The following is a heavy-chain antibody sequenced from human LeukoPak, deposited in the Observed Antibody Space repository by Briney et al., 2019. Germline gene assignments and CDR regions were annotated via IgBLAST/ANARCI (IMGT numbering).Heavy chain of an antibody. V-gene: IGHV3-48*03. J-gene: IGHJ5*02. CDR3: ASHVAVAGICFDP. Sequence: GGPLRLSCGASGITFRSYEMNWVPQSPGKALEGGSYISSSGSTIYYADSVKGRFTISRDNAKNSLSLHMNSLRAGDPAVFYCASHVAVAGICFDPWGQGTLVTVSS. CDR2: ISSSGSTI. D-gene: IGHD6-19*01. CDR1: GITFRSYE.